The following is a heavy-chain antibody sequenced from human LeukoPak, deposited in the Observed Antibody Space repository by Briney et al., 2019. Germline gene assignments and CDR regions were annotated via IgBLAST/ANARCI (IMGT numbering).Heavy chain of an antibody. CDR1: GGSISSGDYY. CDR2: ISYSGSA. CDR3: ARHGCGSRRCGFDY. Sequence: SQTLSLTCTVSGGSISSGDYYWSWIRQPPGKGLEWIGFISYSGSAYYNPPLKSRVTISVDTSKNQFSLKLSSVTAADTAVYYCARHGCGSRRCGFDYWGQGTLVTVSS. J-gene: IGHJ4*02. V-gene: IGHV4-30-4*08. D-gene: IGHD2-15*01.